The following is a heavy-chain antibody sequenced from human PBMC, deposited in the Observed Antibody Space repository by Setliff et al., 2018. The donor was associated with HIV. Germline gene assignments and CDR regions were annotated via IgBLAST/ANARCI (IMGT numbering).Heavy chain of an antibody. J-gene: IGHJ4*02. CDR1: GGSIGSGGYH. V-gene: IGHV4-61*09. Sequence: SETLSLTCTVSGGSIGSGGYHWSWIRQSAGKGLEWIGHVHTSGSTDYNPSLKSRVTISMDTSKNQFSLKLGSVTAADTAVYYCASLNYYDSSGYHTYFDYWSQGTLVTVSS. D-gene: IGHD3-22*01. CDR3: ASLNYYDSSGYHTYFDY. CDR2: VHTSGST.